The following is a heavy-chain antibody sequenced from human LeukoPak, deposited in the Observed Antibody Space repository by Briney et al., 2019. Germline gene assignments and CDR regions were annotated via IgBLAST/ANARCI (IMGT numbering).Heavy chain of an antibody. CDR3: ARDSSGPWFDP. J-gene: IGHJ5*02. CDR2: ITGSGSFV. Sequence: GGSLRLSCAASGFTLSSHEMNWVRQAPGKGLEWVSSITGSGSFVYYADSVKGRFTISRDNAKNSLFLQMNSLRAEDTAVYYCARDSSGPWFDPWGQGTLVTVSS. D-gene: IGHD6-6*01. CDR1: GFTLSSHE. V-gene: IGHV3-21*01.